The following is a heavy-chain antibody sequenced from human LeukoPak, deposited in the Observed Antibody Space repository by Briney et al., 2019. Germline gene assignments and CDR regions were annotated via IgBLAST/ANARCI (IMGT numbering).Heavy chain of an antibody. Sequence: SGPTLVNPTQTLTLTCTLSGSSRTTSGVGVRWIRQSPGQALEWLALIYWDDNKDYNASLKSRLTITKDTSKNQVVLSMTNMDPVDTATYYCTHRGDGSFGWFDPWGQGTLVTASP. J-gene: IGHJ5*02. CDR1: GSSRTTSGVG. CDR3: THRGDGSFGWFDP. CDR2: IYWDDNK. V-gene: IGHV2-5*02. D-gene: IGHD1-26*01.